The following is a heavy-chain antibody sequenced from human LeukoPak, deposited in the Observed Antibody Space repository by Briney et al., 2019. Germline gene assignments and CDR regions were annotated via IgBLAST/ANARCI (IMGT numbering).Heavy chain of an antibody. Sequence: PSETLSLTCTVSGGSISSYYWSWIRQPAGKGLEWIGRIYTSGSTNYIPSLKSRVTMSVDTSKNQFSLRLSSVNAADTAVYFCAREGTSGGLNWLDPWGQGTLATVSS. V-gene: IGHV4-4*07. CDR3: AREGTSGGLNWLDP. CDR2: IYTSGST. J-gene: IGHJ5*02. CDR1: GGSISSYY. D-gene: IGHD3-10*01.